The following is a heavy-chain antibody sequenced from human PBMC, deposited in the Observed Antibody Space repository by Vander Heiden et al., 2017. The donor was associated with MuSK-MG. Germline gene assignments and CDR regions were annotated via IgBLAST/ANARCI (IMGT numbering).Heavy chain of an antibody. CDR2: ISSSSSYI. J-gene: IGHJ4*02. V-gene: IGHV3-21*01. D-gene: IGHD6-19*01. CDR1: GFTFSSYG. CDR3: ARDKSVAGRFDY. Sequence: EVQLVESGGGLVKPGGSLRLSCAASGFTFSSYGMNWVRQAPGKGLEWVSSISSSSSYIYYADSVKGRFTISRDNAKNSLYLQMNSLRAEDTAVYYCARDKSVAGRFDYWGQGTLVTVSS.